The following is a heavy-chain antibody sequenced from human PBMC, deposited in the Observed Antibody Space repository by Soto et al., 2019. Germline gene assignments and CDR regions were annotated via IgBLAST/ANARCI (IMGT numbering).Heavy chain of an antibody. CDR2: LYHVGPT. J-gene: IGHJ5*02. V-gene: IGHV4-38-2*01. Sequence: SETLSLTCAVSGYSISSGYYWGWLRQPPGKGQEWIGSLYHVGPTYSPPSLLSRVSLSIDITTFLVSLLLISVSAADTAVYYCAIVGPWVPSYSVSSPYPFANWFDPWGQGTLVTVSS. CDR3: AIVGPWVPSYSVSSPYPFANWFDP. CDR1: GYSISSGYY. D-gene: IGHD3-22*01.